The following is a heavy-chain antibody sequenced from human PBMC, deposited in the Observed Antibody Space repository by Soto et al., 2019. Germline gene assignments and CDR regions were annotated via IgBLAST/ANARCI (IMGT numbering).Heavy chain of an antibody. D-gene: IGHD3-9*01. Sequence: PSETLSLTCAVYGGSFSGYYWSWIRQPPGKGLEWIGEINHSGSTNYNPSLRSRVTISVDTSKNQFSLKLSSVTAADTAVYYCAATRDLRYFDWLLYPFDYWGQGTLVTVSS. J-gene: IGHJ4*02. CDR1: GGSFSGYY. CDR2: INHSGST. CDR3: AATRDLRYFDWLLYPFDY. V-gene: IGHV4-34*01.